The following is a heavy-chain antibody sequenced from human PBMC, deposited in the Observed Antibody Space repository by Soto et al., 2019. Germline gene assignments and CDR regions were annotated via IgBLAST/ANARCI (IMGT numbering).Heavy chain of an antibody. CDR2: ISYDGSNK. V-gene: IGHV3-30*18. CDR1: GFTFRNFG. CDR3: AKDSVWLASFDN. J-gene: IGHJ4*02. D-gene: IGHD6-19*01. Sequence: QVQLVESGGGGVQPGRSLKLSCAASGFTFRNFGMHWVRQAPGRGLEWVAVISYDGSNKYYADSVKARFTISRDNSKNTLSLQMNSLTAEDTAVYYCAKDSVWLASFDNWGQGTLGTVSS.